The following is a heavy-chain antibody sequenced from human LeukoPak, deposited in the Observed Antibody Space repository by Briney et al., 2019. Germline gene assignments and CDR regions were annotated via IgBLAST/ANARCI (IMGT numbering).Heavy chain of an antibody. CDR3: ARGGRYGDYGY. D-gene: IGHD4-17*01. J-gene: IGHJ4*02. Sequence: SETLSLTCAVSGGSISSGGYSWSWIRQPPGTGLEWIGYIYHSGSTYYNPSLKSRVTISVDRSKNQFSLKLSSVTAADTAVYYCARGGRYGDYGYWGQGTLVTVSS. CDR1: GGSISSGGYS. V-gene: IGHV4-30-2*01. CDR2: IYHSGST.